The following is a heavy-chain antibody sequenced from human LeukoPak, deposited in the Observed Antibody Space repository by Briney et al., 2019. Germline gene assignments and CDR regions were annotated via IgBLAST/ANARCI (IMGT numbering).Heavy chain of an antibody. D-gene: IGHD1-7*01. CDR1: GYTFTSYG. Sequence: ASVKVSCKASGYTFTSYGISWVRQAPGQGLEWMGWISAYNGNTNYAQKLQGRVTMTTDTSTSTAYTELRSLRSDDTAVYYCARVSLPWNYYFDYWGQGTLVTVSS. V-gene: IGHV1-18*01. CDR2: ISAYNGNT. J-gene: IGHJ4*02. CDR3: ARVSLPWNYYFDY.